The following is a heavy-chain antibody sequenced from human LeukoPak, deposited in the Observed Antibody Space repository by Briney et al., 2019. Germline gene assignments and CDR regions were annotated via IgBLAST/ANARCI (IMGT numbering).Heavy chain of an antibody. CDR3: ARGFSWQQLVGWY. D-gene: IGHD6-13*01. CDR2: INLKSGGT. J-gene: IGHJ4*02. CDR1: GYSFSVYH. Sequence: AAVKVSCKASGYSFSVYHIHWVRQAPGQGLEWMGWINLKSGGTTYAQKFQGRVTMTRDTSISTAYMELSGLMSDDSAMYYCARGFSWQQLVGWYWGQGTLVTVSS. V-gene: IGHV1-2*02.